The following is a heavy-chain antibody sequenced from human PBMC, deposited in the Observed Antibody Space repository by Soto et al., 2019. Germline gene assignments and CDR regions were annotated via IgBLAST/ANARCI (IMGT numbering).Heavy chain of an antibody. V-gene: IGHV1-46*01. CDR1: GYTFINYY. J-gene: IGHJ3*02. D-gene: IGHD6-19*01. CDR2: INPNGGST. CDR3: AREQWLVRRNDPFDI. Sequence: QVQLVQSGAEVKKPGASVKVSCKASGYTFINYYMHWVRQAPGQGLERMGIINPNGGSTTYAQKLQGRVTLTRDTSTNTVNMELSSLRSEDTAVYYCAREQWLVRRNDPFDIWGPGTMVTFSS.